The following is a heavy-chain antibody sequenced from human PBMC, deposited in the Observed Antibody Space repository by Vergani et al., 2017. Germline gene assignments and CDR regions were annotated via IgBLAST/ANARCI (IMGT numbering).Heavy chain of an antibody. CDR3: ARGRGHYYYYMDV. Sequence: QVQLQQWGAGLLKPSETLSLTCAVYGGSFSGYYWSWIRQPPGKGLEWIGEITHSGSTNYNPSLKSRVTISVDTSKNQFSLKLSSVTAADTAVYYCARGRGHYYYYMDVWGKGTTVTVSS. CDR2: ITHSGST. V-gene: IGHV4-34*01. D-gene: IGHD1-26*01. CDR1: GGSFSGYY. J-gene: IGHJ6*03.